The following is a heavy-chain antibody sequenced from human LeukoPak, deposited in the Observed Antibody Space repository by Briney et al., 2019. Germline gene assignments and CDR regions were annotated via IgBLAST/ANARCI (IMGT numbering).Heavy chain of an antibody. Sequence: GGSLRLSCAASGFTFSSYWMHWVRQAPGKGLVWVSRINSDGSSTGYADSVKGRFTISRDNAKNTLYLQMNSLRAEDTAVYYCARSAKYNSSSLVAPGGRTEHFQHWGQGTLVTVSS. CDR2: INSDGSST. V-gene: IGHV3-74*01. D-gene: IGHD6-6*01. CDR1: GFTFSSYW. CDR3: ARSAKYNSSSLVAPGGRTEHFQH. J-gene: IGHJ1*01.